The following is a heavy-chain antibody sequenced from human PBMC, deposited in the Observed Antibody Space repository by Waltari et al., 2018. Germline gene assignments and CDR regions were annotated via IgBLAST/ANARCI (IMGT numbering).Heavy chain of an antibody. D-gene: IGHD2-8*02. J-gene: IGHJ3*02. CDR1: GFNLTAHW. V-gene: IGHV3-7*01. CDR2: IKHDGSET. CDR3: ARYEGHCIGDFCYFPDAFDT. Sequence: EELLVESGVDLVHPGGSLRLPCAVAGFNLTAHWLSWVRQAPGKGLEWVANIKHDGSETNYVDSVKGRFTISRDNAKKSVYLQMNSLRADDTAIYFCARYEGHCIGDFCYFPDAFDTWGQGTMVTVSS.